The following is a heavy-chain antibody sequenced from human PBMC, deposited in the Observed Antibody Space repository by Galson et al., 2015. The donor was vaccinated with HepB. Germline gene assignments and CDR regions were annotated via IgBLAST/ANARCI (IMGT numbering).Heavy chain of an antibody. V-gene: IGHV3-30-3*01. Sequence: SLRLSCAASGFTSSNYAMHWVRQAPGKGLEWVAFISYDGSNKYYADSVKGRFTISRDNSKNTLYLQMNSLRAEDTAIYYCARPYSSSWYHLYYFDYWGQGTLVTVSS. J-gene: IGHJ4*02. CDR1: GFTSSNYA. D-gene: IGHD6-13*01. CDR3: ARPYSSSWYHLYYFDY. CDR2: ISYDGSNK.